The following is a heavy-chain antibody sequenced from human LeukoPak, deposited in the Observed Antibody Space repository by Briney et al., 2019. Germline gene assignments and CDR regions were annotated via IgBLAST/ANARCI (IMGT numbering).Heavy chain of an antibody. V-gene: IGHV1-18*01. CDR2: ISAYNGNT. J-gene: IGHJ4*02. D-gene: IGHD4-17*01. CDR1: GYPFTSYG. Sequence: GASVKVSCKASGYPFTSYGISWVRQAPGQGLEWMGWISAYNGNTNYAQKLQGRVTMTTDTTTSTAYMELRSLRPDDTAVYYCARAEDYGDLHPIGLIDYWGQGTLVTVSS. CDR3: ARAEDYGDLHPIGLIDY.